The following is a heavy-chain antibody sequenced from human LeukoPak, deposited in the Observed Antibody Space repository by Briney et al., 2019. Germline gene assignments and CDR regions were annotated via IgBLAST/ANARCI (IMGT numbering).Heavy chain of an antibody. CDR1: GGSISSYY. D-gene: IGHD2-15*01. J-gene: IGHJ4*02. CDR2: IFYSGTT. Sequence: SETLSLTCTVSGGSISSYYWSWIRQPPGKGLEWIGFIFYSGTTNYNPSLKSRVTISVDTSKDQFSLKLSSVTAADTAVYYCARNSCPSGSCYDNRGYFDYWGQGTLVTVSS. CDR3: ARNSCPSGSCYDNRGYFDY. V-gene: IGHV4-59*08.